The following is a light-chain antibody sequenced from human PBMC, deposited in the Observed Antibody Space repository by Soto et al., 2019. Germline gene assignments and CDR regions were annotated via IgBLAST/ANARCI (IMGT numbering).Light chain of an antibody. Sequence: EIVMPQSPGTLSLSAGERATLSCRASQSVSSYLAWYQQKPGQAPRLLISDASDRATGIPDRFSGSGSGTDFTLTISRLVPEDFAVYYCQQYGDSPVTFGQGTKVDIK. CDR3: QQYGDSPVT. J-gene: IGKJ1*01. V-gene: IGKV3-20*01. CDR1: QSVSSY. CDR2: DAS.